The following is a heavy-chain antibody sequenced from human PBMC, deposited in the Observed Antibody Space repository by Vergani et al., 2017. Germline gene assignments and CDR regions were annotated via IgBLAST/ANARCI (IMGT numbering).Heavy chain of an antibody. J-gene: IGHJ4*02. D-gene: IGHD4-23*01. Sequence: EVQLVESGGGLVQPGGSLRLSCAASGFNFSSYAMSWVRQAPGKGLEWVSAISGSGVSTYYADSVKGRFTSSRDNSKNTLYLQMNSLRAEDTAVYYCAKDVSHSYGGNSGNYWGQGTLVTVSS. V-gene: IGHV3-23*04. CDR1: GFNFSSYA. CDR2: ISGSGVST. CDR3: AKDVSHSYGGNSGNY.